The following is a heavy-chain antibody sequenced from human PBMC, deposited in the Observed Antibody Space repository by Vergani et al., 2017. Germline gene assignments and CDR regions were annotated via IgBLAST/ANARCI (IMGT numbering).Heavy chain of an antibody. CDR2: ISSSSSYT. J-gene: IGHJ6*02. V-gene: IGHV3-11*06. CDR1: GFTFSDDY. Sequence: QVQLVESGGGLVKPGGSLRLSCAASGFTFSDDYMSWIRQAPGKGLEWVSYISSSSSYTNYADAVKGRFTIARDNAKNSLYLQMNSLRAEDPAVYYCARDLDYYYGMDVWGQGTTVTVSS. CDR3: ARDLDYYYGMDV.